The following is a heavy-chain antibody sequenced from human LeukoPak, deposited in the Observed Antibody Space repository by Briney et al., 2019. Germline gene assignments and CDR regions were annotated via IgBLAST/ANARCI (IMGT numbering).Heavy chain of an antibody. D-gene: IGHD3-22*01. CDR1: GGSISSYY. J-gene: IGHJ4*02. CDR3: ARTIPDSSGYYYSDY. V-gene: IGHV4-59*08. Sequence: SETLSLTCTVSGGSISSYYWSWIRQPPGKELEWIGYIYYSGRTSYNPSLKSRVTISVDTSKNQFTLSLSSVTAADTAVYYCARTIPDSSGYYYSDYWGQGTLVTVSS. CDR2: IYYSGRT.